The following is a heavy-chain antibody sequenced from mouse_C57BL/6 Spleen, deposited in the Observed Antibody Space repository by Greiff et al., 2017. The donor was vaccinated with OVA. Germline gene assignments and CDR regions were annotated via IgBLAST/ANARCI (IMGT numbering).Heavy chain of an antibody. Sequence: QVQLQQSGAELVKPGASVKMSCKASGYTFTSYWITWVKQRPGQGLEWIGDIYPGSGSTNYNEKFKSKATLTVDTSSSTAYMQLSSLTSEDSAVYYCARAITTVVATPFAYWGQGTLVTVSA. D-gene: IGHD1-1*01. CDR3: ARAITTVVATPFAY. J-gene: IGHJ3*01. CDR2: IYPGSGST. V-gene: IGHV1-55*01. CDR1: GYTFTSYW.